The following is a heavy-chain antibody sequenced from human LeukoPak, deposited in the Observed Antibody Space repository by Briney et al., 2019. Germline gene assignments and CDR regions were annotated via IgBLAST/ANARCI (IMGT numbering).Heavy chain of an antibody. J-gene: IGHJ4*02. CDR1: GGSISSYY. V-gene: IGHV4-59*12. CDR3: ARGGGSTPYYFDY. Sequence: SETLSLTCTVSGGSISSYYWSWIRQPPGKGLEWIGYIYYSGSTNYNPSLKSRVTISVDTSKNQFSLKLSSVTAADTAVYYCARGGGSTPYYFDYWGQGTLVTVSS. D-gene: IGHD2-2*01. CDR2: IYYSGST.